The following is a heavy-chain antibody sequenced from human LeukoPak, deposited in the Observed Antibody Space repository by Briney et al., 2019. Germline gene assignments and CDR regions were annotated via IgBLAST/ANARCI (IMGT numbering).Heavy chain of an antibody. CDR1: GGSISSYY. D-gene: IGHD6-19*01. V-gene: IGHV4-4*07. J-gene: IGHJ5*02. CDR3: ARGSQRVAGHDNWFDP. Sequence: SETLSLTCTVSGGSISSYYWSWIRQPAGKGLEWIGRIYTSGSTNYNPSLKSRVTMSVDTSKNQFSLKLSSVTAADTAVYYCARGSQRVAGHDNWFDPWGQGTLVTVSS. CDR2: IYTSGST.